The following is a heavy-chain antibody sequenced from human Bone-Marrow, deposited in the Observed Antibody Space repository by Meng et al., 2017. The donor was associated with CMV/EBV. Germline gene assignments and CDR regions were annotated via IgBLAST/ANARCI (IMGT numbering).Heavy chain of an antibody. CDR3: AKGRIAAAGTTGYGMDV. J-gene: IGHJ6*02. D-gene: IGHD6-13*01. CDR1: GFTFRNYW. Sequence: GGSLRLSCAGFGFTFRNYWMGWVRQAPGEGLEWVANIKQDGSDEYSVDSVKGRFTISRDNARKSLYLQMNSLRAEDTAVYYCAKGRIAAAGTTGYGMDVWGQGTTVTAP. V-gene: IGHV3-7*03. CDR2: IKQDGSDE.